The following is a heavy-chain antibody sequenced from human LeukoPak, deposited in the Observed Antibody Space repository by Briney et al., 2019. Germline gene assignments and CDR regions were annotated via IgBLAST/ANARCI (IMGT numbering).Heavy chain of an antibody. V-gene: IGHV3-23*01. CDR3: AKGYCTTSGCYAAKNFDY. D-gene: IGHD2-2*01. CDR2: INSGGIT. J-gene: IGHJ4*02. CDR1: GFTFSIYA. Sequence: PGGSLRLSCEASGFTFSIYAMSWVRQAPGKGLEWVSAINSGGITYYADSVKGRFTISRDDSKNTLYLQMNSLRAEDTAVYYCAKGYCTTSGCYAAKNFDYWGQGTLVTVSS.